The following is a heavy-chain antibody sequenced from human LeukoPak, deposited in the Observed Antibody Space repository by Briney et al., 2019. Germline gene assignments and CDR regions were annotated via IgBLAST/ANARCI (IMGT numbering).Heavy chain of an antibody. J-gene: IGHJ2*01. CDR2: IYYSGST. CDR1: GGSISRYY. D-gene: IGHD5-12*01. Sequence: SETLSLTCTVSGGSISRYYWSWIRQPPGKGLEWIGYIYYSGSTNYNPSLKSRVTISVDTSKNQFSLKLSSVTAADTAVYYCARNSPWIGRYFDLWGRGTLVTVSS. CDR3: ARNSPWIGRYFDL. V-gene: IGHV4-59*12.